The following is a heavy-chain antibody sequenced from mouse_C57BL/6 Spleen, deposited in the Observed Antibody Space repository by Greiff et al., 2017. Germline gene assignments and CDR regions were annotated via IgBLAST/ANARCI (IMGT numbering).Heavy chain of an antibody. CDR1: GYTFTSYW. D-gene: IGHD1-1*01. CDR3: TRWVDYSYYYAMDY. V-gene: IGHV1-5*01. Sequence: EVQLVESGTVLARPGASVKMSCKTSGYTFTSYWMHWVKQRPGQGLEWIGAIYPGNSDTSYNQKFKGKAKLTAVTSASTAYMELSSLTNEDSAVYYCTRWVDYSYYYAMDYWGQGTSVTVSS. CDR2: IYPGNSDT. J-gene: IGHJ4*01.